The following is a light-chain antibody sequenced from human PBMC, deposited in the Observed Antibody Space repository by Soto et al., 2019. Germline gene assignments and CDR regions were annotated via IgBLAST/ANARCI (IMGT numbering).Light chain of an antibody. CDR3: QQYGHSPCT. Sequence: EILLTQSPGTLSLSPGERATLSCRASQSVVSSYVAWYQQTPGQPPRLLIYGSSNRATGIPDRFSASGSGTDFTLTISRLEPEDFAVYYCQQYGHSPCTFGQGTKVEIK. CDR2: GSS. CDR1: QSVVSSY. V-gene: IGKV3-20*01. J-gene: IGKJ1*01.